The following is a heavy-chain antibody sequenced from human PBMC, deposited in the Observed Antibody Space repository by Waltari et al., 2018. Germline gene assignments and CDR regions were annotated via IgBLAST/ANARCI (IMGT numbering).Heavy chain of an antibody. CDR1: GFTFSKYW. Sequence: EVQLVDSGGGLVQPGGSLRLSCAASGFTFSKYWMSWVRQAPGKVLEWGATVKQDGSDKDDVDSVKGRCTISRDNGDNSLYLQMNSLRAEDTAVYYCARDFYDVASGFYTPGLFDYWGQGSLVTVSS. CDR2: VKQDGSDK. J-gene: IGHJ4*02. V-gene: IGHV3-7*01. CDR3: ARDFYDVASGFYTPGLFDY. D-gene: IGHD3-3*01.